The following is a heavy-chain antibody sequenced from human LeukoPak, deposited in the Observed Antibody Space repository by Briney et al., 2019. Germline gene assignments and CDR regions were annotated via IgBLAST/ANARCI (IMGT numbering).Heavy chain of an antibody. V-gene: IGHV3-30*04. D-gene: IGHD3-10*01. CDR2: ISYDGKKN. J-gene: IGHJ4*02. CDR3: VRGSKIRGVIPEGEFDY. Sequence: GRSLRLSCEASGFTFSHFAMHWVRQAPGKGLEWVAVISYDGKKNYYADSVKGRFTLSRDDSQNTVYLQMNSLRDDDTALYYRVRGSKIRGVIPEGEFDYWGQGTLVTVSS. CDR1: GFTFSHFA.